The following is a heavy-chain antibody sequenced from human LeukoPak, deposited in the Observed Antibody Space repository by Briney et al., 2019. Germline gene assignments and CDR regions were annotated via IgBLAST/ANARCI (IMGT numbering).Heavy chain of an antibody. V-gene: IGHV7-4-1*02. CDR2: INTNTGNP. CDR1: GYTFTSYA. J-gene: IGHJ5*02. D-gene: IGHD6-19*01. CDR3: ARGPDSSGWYDWFDP. Sequence: ASVKVSCKASGYTFTSYAMNWVRQAPGQGLEWMGWINTNTGNPTYAQGFTGRFVFSLDTSVSTAYLQISSLKAEDTAVYYCARGPDSSGWYDWFDPWGQGTLVTVSS.